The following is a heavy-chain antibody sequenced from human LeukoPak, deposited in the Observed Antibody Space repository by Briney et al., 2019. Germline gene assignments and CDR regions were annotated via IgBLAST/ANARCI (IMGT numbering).Heavy chain of an antibody. D-gene: IGHD2-15*01. CDR1: GSTFGGYW. V-gene: IGHV3-7*02. Sequence: GGSLRLSCAASGSTFGGYWVDWGRQAPGKGLEWVANIKPDGSEIYYVDSVKGRFTISRDNAKNSLYLQMNSLRAEDTAVYYCTRSLDYWGHGTLVTVSS. J-gene: IGHJ4*01. CDR2: IKPDGSEI. CDR3: TRSLDY.